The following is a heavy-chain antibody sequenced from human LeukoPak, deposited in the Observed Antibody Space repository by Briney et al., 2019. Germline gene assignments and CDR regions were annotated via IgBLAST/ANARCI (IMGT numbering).Heavy chain of an antibody. V-gene: IGHV4-34*01. CDR2: INHSGST. J-gene: IGHJ4*02. CDR1: GGSFSGYY. Sequence: PSETLSLTCAVYGGSFSGYYWSWIRQPPGKGLEWIGEINHSGSTNYNPSLKSRVTISVDTSKNQFSLKLSSVTAADTAVYYCARDASLLWFGERFAYWGQGTLVTVSS. CDR3: ARDASLLWFGERFAY. D-gene: IGHD3-10*01.